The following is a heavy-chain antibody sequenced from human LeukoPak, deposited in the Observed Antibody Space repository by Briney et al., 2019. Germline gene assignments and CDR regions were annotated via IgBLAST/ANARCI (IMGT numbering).Heavy chain of an antibody. Sequence: KPGGSLRFSCAVSGFTFTSYSMNWVRQAPGKGLEWVSSICSSSSYKYYADSGKGPFTISRDKAKNSLYLQMNSMRAEDTAVYYCARGGSGWYIDYWGQGTLVTVSS. CDR3: ARGGSGWYIDY. CDR2: ICSSSSYK. D-gene: IGHD6-19*01. CDR1: GFTFTSYS. V-gene: IGHV3-21*01. J-gene: IGHJ4*02.